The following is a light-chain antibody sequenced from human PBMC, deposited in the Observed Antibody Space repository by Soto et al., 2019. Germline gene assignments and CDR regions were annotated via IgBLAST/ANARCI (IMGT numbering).Light chain of an antibody. CDR1: QSISSNY. V-gene: IGKV3-20*01. CDR3: YQDRSSP. CDR2: GAS. J-gene: IGKJ4*01. Sequence: EIVLTKCPVTLSLSPTERATLSCRASQSISSNYLAWYQQKPGQAPRLLIYGASSRATGIPDRFSGSGSGTEFSLTISRLEPEDFAVYYCYQDRSSPFGGGTKVDI.